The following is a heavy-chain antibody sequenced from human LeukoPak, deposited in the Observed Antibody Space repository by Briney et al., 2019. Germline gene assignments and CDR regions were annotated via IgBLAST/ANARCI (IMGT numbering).Heavy chain of an antibody. V-gene: IGHV3-30*04. J-gene: IGHJ5*02. CDR3: VRERATYGDYGYNWFDP. CDR1: GFTFSSYA. D-gene: IGHD4-17*01. Sequence: PGRSLRLSCAASGFTFSSYAMHWVRQAPGKGLEWVAVISYDGSYKYYADSVKGRFTISRDNSKNSLYLQMNSLRAEDTAVYYCVRERATYGDYGYNWFDPWGQGTLVTVSS. CDR2: ISYDGSYK.